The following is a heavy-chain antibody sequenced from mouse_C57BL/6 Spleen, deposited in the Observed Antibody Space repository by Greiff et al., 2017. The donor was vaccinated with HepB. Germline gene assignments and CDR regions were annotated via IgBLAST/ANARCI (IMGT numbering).Heavy chain of an antibody. CDR2: ISDGGSYT. D-gene: IGHD2-1*01. CDR1: GFTFSSYA. V-gene: IGHV5-4*01. J-gene: IGHJ4*01. Sequence: EVKLMESGGGLVKPGGSLKLSCAASGFTFSSYAMSGVRQTPEKRLEWVATISDGGSYTYYPDNVKGRFTISRDNAKNNLYLQMSHLKSEDTAMYYCARDLYGNYEGYAMDYWGQGTSVTVSS. CDR3: ARDLYGNYEGYAMDY.